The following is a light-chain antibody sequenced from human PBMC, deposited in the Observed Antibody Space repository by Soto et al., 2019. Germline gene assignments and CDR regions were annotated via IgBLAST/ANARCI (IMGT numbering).Light chain of an antibody. Sequence: QSVLTQPPSVSAAPGQKVTISCSGSSSNIGNNYVSWYQQLPGTAPKLLIYDNNKRPSGILDRFSGSKSGTSATLGITGLQTGDEADYYCGTWDSSLSPLVFGGGTKLTVL. V-gene: IGLV1-51*01. J-gene: IGLJ3*02. CDR2: DNN. CDR3: GTWDSSLSPLV. CDR1: SSNIGNNY.